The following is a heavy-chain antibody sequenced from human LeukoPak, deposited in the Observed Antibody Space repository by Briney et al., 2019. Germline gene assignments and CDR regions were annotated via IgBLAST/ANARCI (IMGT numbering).Heavy chain of an antibody. CDR1: GYRFTSYW. CDR3: ARHISDCGGDCPFDY. CDR2: IYPGDSDT. V-gene: IGHV5-51*01. Sequence: GESLKISCKGSGYRFTSYWIGWVRQMPGKGLEWMGMIYPGDSDTRYSPSFEGRVTISADKSIATAYLQWSGLKASDTAMYYCARHISDCGGDCPFDYWGQGTLVTVSS. J-gene: IGHJ4*02. D-gene: IGHD2-21*02.